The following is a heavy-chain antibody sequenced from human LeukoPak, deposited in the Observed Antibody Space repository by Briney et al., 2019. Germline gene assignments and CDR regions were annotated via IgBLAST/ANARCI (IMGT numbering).Heavy chain of an antibody. CDR3: AEGYCSSTSCSDYYGMDV. CDR2: INNSGRT. Sequence: PSETLSLTCAVYGGSFSGYYWSWIRQPPGKGLEWIGEINNSGRTNYNPSLKNRVTISVDTSKNQFSLKLSSVTAADTAVYYCAEGYCSSTSCSDYYGMDVWGQGTTVTVSS. V-gene: IGHV4-34*01. D-gene: IGHD2-2*01. CDR1: GGSFSGYY. J-gene: IGHJ6*02.